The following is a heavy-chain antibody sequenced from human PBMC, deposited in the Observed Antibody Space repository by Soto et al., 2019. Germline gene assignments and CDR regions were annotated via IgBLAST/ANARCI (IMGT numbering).Heavy chain of an antibody. CDR3: AREIGRGAAQTNYMDV. V-gene: IGHV3-66*01. CDR2: IYSGGST. D-gene: IGHD6-6*01. Sequence: EVQLVESGGGLVQPGGSLRLSCAASGFTVSSNYMSWLRQAPGKGLEWVSVIYSGGSTFYADSVKGRFTISRDNSKNTVYLQMNSLGAEDAGVYYCAREIGRGAAQTNYMDVWGKGTTVTVS. CDR1: GFTVSSNY. J-gene: IGHJ6*03.